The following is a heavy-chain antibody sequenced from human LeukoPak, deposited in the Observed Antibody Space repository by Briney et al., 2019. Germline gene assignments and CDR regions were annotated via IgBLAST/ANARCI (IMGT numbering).Heavy chain of an antibody. D-gene: IGHD3-22*01. CDR2: MNPNSGNT. V-gene: IGHV1-8*03. J-gene: IGHJ4*02. CDR3: ARGPQRLLRHFFDY. CDR1: GYTFTSYD. Sequence: ASVKVSCKASGYTFTSYDINWVRQASGQGLEWMGWMNPNSGNTGYAQKFQGRVTITRNTSISTAYMELSSLRSEDTAVYYCARGPQRLLRHFFDYWGQGTLVTVSS.